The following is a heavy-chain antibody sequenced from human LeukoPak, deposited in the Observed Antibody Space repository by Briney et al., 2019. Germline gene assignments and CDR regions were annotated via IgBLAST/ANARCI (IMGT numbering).Heavy chain of an antibody. CDR1: GFTFSTYS. V-gene: IGHV3-48*04. D-gene: IGHD2-2*01. J-gene: IGHJ4*02. CDR3: AREDTISEYPDY. Sequence: GGSLRLSCAASGFTFSTYSMNWVRQAPGKGLEWASYIDSGGSIIYYADSVRGRVTISRDNAKNSLYLQMNNLRAEDSAVYYCAREDTISEYPDYWGQGTLVTVSS. CDR2: IDSGGSII.